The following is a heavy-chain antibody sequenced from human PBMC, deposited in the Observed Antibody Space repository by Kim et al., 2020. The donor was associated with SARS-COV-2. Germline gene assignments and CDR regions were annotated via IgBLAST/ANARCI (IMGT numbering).Heavy chain of an antibody. Sequence: GGSLRLSCAASGFTFSIYDMHWVRQATGKGLEWVSAIGTAGDTYYPGSVKGRFTISRENAKNSLYLQMNSLRAGDTAVYYCARAVSGSYFPAYYYYGMDVWGQGTTVTVSS. CDR3: ARAVSGSYFPAYYYYGMDV. CDR1: GFTFSIYD. J-gene: IGHJ6*02. V-gene: IGHV3-13*04. D-gene: IGHD1-26*01. CDR2: IGTAGDT.